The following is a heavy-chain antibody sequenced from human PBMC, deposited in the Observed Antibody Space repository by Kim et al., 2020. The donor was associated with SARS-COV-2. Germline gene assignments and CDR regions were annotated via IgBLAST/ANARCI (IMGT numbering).Heavy chain of an antibody. CDR3: ARGRVGWAYYYGMDV. J-gene: IGHJ6*02. Sequence: QKVQGVVTITADNSTSTAYMELSSLRSEDTAVYYCARGRVGWAYYYGMDVWGQGTTVTVSS. V-gene: IGHV1-69*04.